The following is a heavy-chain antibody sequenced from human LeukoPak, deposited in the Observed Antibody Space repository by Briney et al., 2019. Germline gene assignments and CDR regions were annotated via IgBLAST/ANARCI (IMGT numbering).Heavy chain of an antibody. D-gene: IGHD3-9*01. CDR1: GGTFSSYA. V-gene: IGHV1-69*13. CDR3: AMDYDILTGYSRLDY. Sequence: SVKVSCKASGGTFSSYAISWVRQAPGQGLEWMGGIIPIFGTANYAQKFQGRVTITADESTSTAYMELSSLRSEDTAVYYCAMDYDILTGYSRLDYWGQGTLVTVSS. J-gene: IGHJ4*02. CDR2: IIPIFGTA.